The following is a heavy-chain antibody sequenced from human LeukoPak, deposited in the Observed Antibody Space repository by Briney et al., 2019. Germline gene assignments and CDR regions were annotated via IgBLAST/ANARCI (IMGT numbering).Heavy chain of an antibody. CDR1: GFTLTNYD. V-gene: IGHV1-8*01. CDR2: MNPINGNT. CDR3: VRDGEGVAISVNFWFDP. Sequence: GASVKVSCKASGFTLTNYDINWVRQAPGQGLEWMGWMNPINGNTGYARKFQGRVTMTRDTSISTAYMELRSLTPEDTAIYYCVRDGEGVAISVNFWFDPWGQGTLVTVSS. J-gene: IGHJ5*02. D-gene: IGHD3-10*01.